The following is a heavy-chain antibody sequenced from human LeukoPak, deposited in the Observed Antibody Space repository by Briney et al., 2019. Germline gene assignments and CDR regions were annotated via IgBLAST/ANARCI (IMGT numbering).Heavy chain of an antibody. Sequence: GESLKISCKGSGYSFSIHWIAWVRQMSGKGLEWMGIIYPGDSDTRYSPSLQGQVTISADKSISTAYLQWSSLKASDTAMYYCARHVRNYYNTPDAFDIWGQGTMVTVSS. CDR2: IYPGDSDT. V-gene: IGHV5-51*01. J-gene: IGHJ3*02. CDR3: ARHVRNYYNTPDAFDI. CDR1: GYSFSIHW. D-gene: IGHD3-22*01.